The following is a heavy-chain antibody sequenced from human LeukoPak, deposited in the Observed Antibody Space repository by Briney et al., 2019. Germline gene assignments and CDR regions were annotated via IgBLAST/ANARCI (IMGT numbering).Heavy chain of an antibody. CDR3: ARVEPDYGDY. J-gene: IGHJ4*02. CDR2: ISHDGSTI. Sequence: GGSLRLSCAVSGFTFDHYGMHWVRQAPGKGLEWVAVISHDGSTIYYADSVEGRFTISRDNSDNTLFLQMNSLRAEDTAIYYCARVEPDYGDYWGQGTLVTVSS. V-gene: IGHV3-30*03. D-gene: IGHD1-14*01. CDR1: GFTFDHYG.